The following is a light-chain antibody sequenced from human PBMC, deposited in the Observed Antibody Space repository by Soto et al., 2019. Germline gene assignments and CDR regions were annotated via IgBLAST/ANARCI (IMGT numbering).Light chain of an antibody. V-gene: IGKV1-39*01. J-gene: IGKJ2*01. Sequence: DIQMTQSPSSLSASVGDRVTITCRASQSISSYLNWYQQKPGKAPKLLIYAASSLQSGVPSRFSGSGCSTDFTLTISSLPPEEFATYYCQQSYSTPPYTFGQGTKLEIK. CDR1: QSISSY. CDR3: QQSYSTPPYT. CDR2: AAS.